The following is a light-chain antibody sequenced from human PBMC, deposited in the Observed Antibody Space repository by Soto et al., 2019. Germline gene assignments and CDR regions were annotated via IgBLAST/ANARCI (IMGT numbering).Light chain of an antibody. CDR3: QQYGSSPPT. V-gene: IGKV3-20*01. J-gene: IGKJ4*01. Sequence: EIVLTQSPGTLSVPLGETATLPCRASETVRHNYVAWYQQKPGQAPRLLIYGATNRAAGVSDNFSGGGSGTDFTLTIFSLEPEDIAIYICQQYGSSPPTFGGGTKVEIK. CDR1: ETVRHNY. CDR2: GAT.